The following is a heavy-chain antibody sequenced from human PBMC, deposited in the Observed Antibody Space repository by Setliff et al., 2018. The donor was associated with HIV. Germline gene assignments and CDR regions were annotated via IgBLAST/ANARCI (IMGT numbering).Heavy chain of an antibody. V-gene: IGHV4-59*01. D-gene: IGHD2-21*02. CDR2: VRHSGST. J-gene: IGHJ5*02. CDR1: SDSISSSY. CDR3: ASAGPYCGDDCPYNWLTP. Sequence: LSLTCTVSSDSISSSYWTWIRQPPGQGLEWIGYVRHSGSTKYNASLRSRVTMSVDTSKNLFSLTLRSVTAADTAVYYCASAGPYCGDDCPYNWLTPWGQGTLVTVSS.